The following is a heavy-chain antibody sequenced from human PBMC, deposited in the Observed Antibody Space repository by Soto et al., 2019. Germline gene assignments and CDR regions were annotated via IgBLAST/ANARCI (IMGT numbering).Heavy chain of an antibody. Sequence: EMLSLTCPVCGGSISSSFYYWGWIRKPPGKGLGWIGSIYYSGSTYYNPSLKSRVTISVDTSKNQFSLKLSSVTAADTAVYYCARHPYDFWSGDMGYFDYWGQGTLVTVSS. J-gene: IGHJ4*02. CDR1: GGSISSSFYY. V-gene: IGHV4-39*01. CDR3: ARHPYDFWSGDMGYFDY. CDR2: IYYSGST. D-gene: IGHD3-3*01.